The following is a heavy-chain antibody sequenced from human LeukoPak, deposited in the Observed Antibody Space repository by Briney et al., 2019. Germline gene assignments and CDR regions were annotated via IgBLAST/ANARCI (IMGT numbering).Heavy chain of an antibody. CDR1: GGSISSGDYY. CDR2: IYYSGST. Sequence: PSETLSLTCTVSGGSISSGDYYWSWIRQPPGKGLEWIGYIYYSGSTYYNPSLKSRVTISVDTSKIQFSLKLSSVTAADTAVYYCARSIVPAAMYNWFDPWGQGTLVTVSS. V-gene: IGHV4-30-4*01. J-gene: IGHJ5*02. CDR3: ARSIVPAAMYNWFDP. D-gene: IGHD2-2*01.